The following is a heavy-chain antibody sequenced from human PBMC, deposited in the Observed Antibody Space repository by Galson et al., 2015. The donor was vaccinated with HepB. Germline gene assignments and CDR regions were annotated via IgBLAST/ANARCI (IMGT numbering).Heavy chain of an antibody. CDR3: ARGGCGGNCFDP. Sequence: SVKVSCKASGGTFSSYTISWVRQAPGQGLEWMGRIIPILGIANYAQKFQGRVTITADKSTSTAYMELSSLRSEDTAVYYCARGGCGGNCFDPWGQGTLVTVSS. CDR2: IIPILGIA. D-gene: IGHD3-10*01. CDR1: GGTFSSYT. V-gene: IGHV1-69*02. J-gene: IGHJ5*02.